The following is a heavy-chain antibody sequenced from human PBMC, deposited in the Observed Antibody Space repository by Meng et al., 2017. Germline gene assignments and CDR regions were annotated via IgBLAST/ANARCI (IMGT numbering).Heavy chain of an antibody. D-gene: IGHD3-3*01. CDR2: IKSKSDGGTT. Sequence: EGQLVESEGGLLKPGGSLRLSCAASGFSFSSAWMIWVRQAPGKGLEWVGRIKSKSDGGTTDYAAPVNGRFTISREDSENMLYLQMNSLKTEDTAVYYCTTFPGFLELSDNWGQGTLVTVSS. V-gene: IGHV3-15*01. CDR1: GFSFSSAW. J-gene: IGHJ4*02. CDR3: TTFPGFLELSDN.